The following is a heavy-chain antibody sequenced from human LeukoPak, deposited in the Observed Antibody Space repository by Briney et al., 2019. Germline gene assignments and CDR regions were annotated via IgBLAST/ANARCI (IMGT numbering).Heavy chain of an antibody. CDR2: IYYSGST. Sequence: PSETLSLTCTVSGGSISSGGYYWSWIRQHPGKGLEWIGYIYYSGSTSYNPSLKSRVTISVDTSRNQFSLNLTSMTAADTAVYYCVRHFAPFRLGPHFDYWGQGSLVTVSS. J-gene: IGHJ4*02. CDR3: VRHFAPFRLGPHFDY. D-gene: IGHD1-14*01. CDR1: GGSISSGGYY. V-gene: IGHV4-31*03.